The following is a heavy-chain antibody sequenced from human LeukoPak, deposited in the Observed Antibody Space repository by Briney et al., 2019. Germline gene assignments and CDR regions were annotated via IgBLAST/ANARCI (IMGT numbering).Heavy chain of an antibody. J-gene: IGHJ4*02. CDR2: IYYSGST. D-gene: IGHD6-19*01. V-gene: IGHV4-59*01. Sequence: SETLSLTCTVSGGSISSCYWSWIRQPPGKGLEWIGYIYYSGSTNYNPSLKSRVTMSVDTSKNQFSLKVSSVTAADTAVYYCAGERMSGSAWYIPYWGQGTLVTVSS. CDR3: AGERMSGSAWYIPY. CDR1: GGSISSCY.